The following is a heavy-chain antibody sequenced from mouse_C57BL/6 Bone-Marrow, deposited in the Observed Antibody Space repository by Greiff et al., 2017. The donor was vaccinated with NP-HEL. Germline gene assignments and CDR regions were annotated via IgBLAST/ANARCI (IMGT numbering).Heavy chain of an antibody. Sequence: VQLQQSGAELARPGASVKLSCKASGYTFTSYGISWVKQRTGQGLEWIGEIYPRSGNTYYNEKFKGKATLTADKSSSTAYMELRSLTSEDSAVYFCARSLIYDGYYLDYWGQGTTLTVSS. J-gene: IGHJ2*01. D-gene: IGHD2-3*01. CDR3: ARSLIYDGYYLDY. CDR1: GYTFTSYG. CDR2: IYPRSGNT. V-gene: IGHV1-81*01.